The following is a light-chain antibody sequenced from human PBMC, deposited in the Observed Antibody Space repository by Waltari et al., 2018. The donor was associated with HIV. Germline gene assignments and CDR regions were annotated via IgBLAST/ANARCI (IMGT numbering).Light chain of an antibody. J-gene: IGLJ2*01. CDR3: ASHAGSKDV. CDR1: SSDMGDYNY. V-gene: IGLV2-8*01. CDR2: DVS. Sequence: QSARTQPPSAAGSPGQSVTISCTGTSSDMGDYNYVSWFQQHPGKAPNLMIFDVSKRPSGVPDRFSGSKSGNTASLTVSGLQAEDEADYYCASHAGSKDVFGGGTKLTVL.